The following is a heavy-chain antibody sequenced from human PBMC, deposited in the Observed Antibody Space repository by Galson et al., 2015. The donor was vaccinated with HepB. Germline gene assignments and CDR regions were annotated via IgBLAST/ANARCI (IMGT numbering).Heavy chain of an antibody. D-gene: IGHD3-9*01. CDR3: TTEARYDILTGYSDAFDI. J-gene: IGHJ3*02. CDR1: GFTFSNAW. Sequence: SLRLSCAASGFTFSNAWMSWVRQAPGKGLEWVGRIKSKTDGGTTDYAAPVKGRFTISRDDSKNTLYLQMNSLKTEDTAVYYCTTEARYDILTGYSDAFDIWGQGTMVTVSS. V-gene: IGHV3-15*01. CDR2: IKSKTDGGTT.